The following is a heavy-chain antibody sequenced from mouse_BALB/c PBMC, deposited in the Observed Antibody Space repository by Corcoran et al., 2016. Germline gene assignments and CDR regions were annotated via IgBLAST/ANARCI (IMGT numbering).Heavy chain of an antibody. Sequence: QIQLVQSGPELKKPGETVKISCKASGYTFTNYGMNWVKQAPGKGLKWMGWINTNTGEPTYGDDFKGRFAFSLETSASTAYLQINNLKKEDTATYFCARRATTATAWFAYWGQGTLVTVSA. CDR3: ARRATTATAWFAY. V-gene: IGHV9-3-1*01. CDR1: GYTFTNYG. CDR2: INTNTGEP. D-gene: IGHD1-2*01. J-gene: IGHJ3*01.